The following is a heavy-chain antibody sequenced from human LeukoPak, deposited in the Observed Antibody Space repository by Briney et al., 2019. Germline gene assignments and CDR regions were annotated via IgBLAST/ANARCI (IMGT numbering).Heavy chain of an antibody. D-gene: IGHD6-13*01. CDR2: IKQDGSEK. Sequence: GGSLRLSGAASGFTFSSYWMSWVRQAPGKGLEWVANIKQDGSEKYYVDSVKGRFTISRDNAKNSLYLQMNSLRAEDTAVYYCARHRTGIAAAGKGGGYYMDVWGKGTTVTVSS. CDR1: GFTFSSYW. CDR3: ARHRTGIAAAGKGGGYYMDV. J-gene: IGHJ6*03. V-gene: IGHV3-7*01.